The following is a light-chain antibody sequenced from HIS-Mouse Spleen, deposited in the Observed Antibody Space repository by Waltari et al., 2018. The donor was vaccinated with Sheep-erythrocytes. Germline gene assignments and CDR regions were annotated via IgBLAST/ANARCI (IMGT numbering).Light chain of an antibody. V-gene: IGLV2-14*03. CDR2: DVR. J-gene: IGLJ2*01. CDR1: SSDVGGYNY. Sequence: QSALTQPASVSGSPGQSITISCTGTSSDVGGYNYVSWYQQHPGKAPKLMIYDVRNRPAGGSNRFSGSKSGNTASLTISGLQAEDEADYYCSSYTSSSTFVVFGGGTKLTVL. CDR3: SSYTSSSTFVV.